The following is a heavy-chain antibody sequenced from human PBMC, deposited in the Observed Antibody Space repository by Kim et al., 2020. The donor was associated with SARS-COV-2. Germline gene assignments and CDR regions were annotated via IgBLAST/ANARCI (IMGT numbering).Heavy chain of an antibody. D-gene: IGHD6-19*01. CDR1: GYSINSGYY. Sequence: SETLSLTCNVSGYSINSGYYWGWIRQPPGKGLEWIGIIYHSGSSYYNPSLKSRVTISVDTSRNEFSLKLSSVTAADPAVYYCARDEDSSGWGAFDIWGQGKMVTVSS. CDR2: IYHSGSS. V-gene: IGHV4-38-2*02. J-gene: IGHJ3*02. CDR3: ARDEDSSGWGAFDI.